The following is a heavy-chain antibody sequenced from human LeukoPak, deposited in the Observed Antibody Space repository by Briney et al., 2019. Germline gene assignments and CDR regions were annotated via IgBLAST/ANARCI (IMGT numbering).Heavy chain of an antibody. CDR3: ASSVVAAGYYYYGMDV. Sequence: ASVKVSCKASGYTFTSYAMHWVRQAPGQRLEWMGWINAGNGNTKYSQKFQGRVTITRDTSASTAYMELSSLRSEDTAVYYCASSVVAAGYYYYGMDVWGQGTTVTVSS. J-gene: IGHJ6*02. V-gene: IGHV1-3*01. D-gene: IGHD2-15*01. CDR1: GYTFTSYA. CDR2: INAGNGNT.